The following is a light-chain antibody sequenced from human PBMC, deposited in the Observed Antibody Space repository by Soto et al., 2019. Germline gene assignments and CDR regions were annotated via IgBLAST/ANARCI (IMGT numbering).Light chain of an antibody. J-gene: IGKJ5*01. CDR1: QSISSY. CDR2: AAS. V-gene: IGKV1-39*01. Sequence: DLQMTQSPSSLSASVGDRVTITCRASQSISSYLSWYQQKPGKAPKLLIFAASSLQSGVPSRFSGSGSGTDFTLTVSNLQPEDFATYYCQQSYTSRITFGLGTRLDMK. CDR3: QQSYTSRIT.